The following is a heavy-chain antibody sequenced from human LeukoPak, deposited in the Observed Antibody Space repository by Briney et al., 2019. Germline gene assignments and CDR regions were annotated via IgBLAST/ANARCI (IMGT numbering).Heavy chain of an antibody. V-gene: IGHV4-39*07. J-gene: IGHJ6*03. CDR3: AREGARRGYYYYYMDV. D-gene: IGHD3-10*01. Sequence: SETLSLTCTVSGGSISSSSYYWSWIRQPPGKGLEWIGEINHSGSTNYNPSLKSRVTISVDTSKNQFSLKLSSVTAADTAVYYCAREGARRGYYYYYMDVWGKGTTVTVSS. CDR1: GGSISSSSYY. CDR2: INHSGST.